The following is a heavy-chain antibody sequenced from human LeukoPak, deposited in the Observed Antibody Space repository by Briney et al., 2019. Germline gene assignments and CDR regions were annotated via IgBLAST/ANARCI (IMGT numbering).Heavy chain of an antibody. CDR3: ARGGYYDILTGHETVDAFDI. CDR2: ISVHNGNT. J-gene: IGHJ3*02. CDR1: GYTFTRYA. V-gene: IGHV1-18*01. Sequence: ASVKVSCKASGYTFTRYAITWVRQAPGQGPEWMGRISVHNGNTNYGQKFQDRVSMTTDTSTTTAYMELRSLRSDDTAVYYCARGGYYDILTGHETVDAFDIWGQGTMVTVSP. D-gene: IGHD3-9*01.